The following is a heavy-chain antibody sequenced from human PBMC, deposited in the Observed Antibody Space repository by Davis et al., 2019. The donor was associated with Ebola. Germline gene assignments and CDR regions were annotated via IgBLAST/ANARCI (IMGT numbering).Heavy chain of an antibody. V-gene: IGHV3-15*01. Sequence: GESLKISCAASGFTFSNAWMSWVRQAPGKGLEWVGRIKRKTDGGTTDYAAPVKGRFTISRDDSKNTLYLQMNSLRAEDTAVYYCARVGWLREGGLFDYWGQGTLVTVSS. CDR3: ARVGWLREGGLFDY. CDR1: GFTFSNAW. J-gene: IGHJ4*02. CDR2: IKRKTDGGTT. D-gene: IGHD5-12*01.